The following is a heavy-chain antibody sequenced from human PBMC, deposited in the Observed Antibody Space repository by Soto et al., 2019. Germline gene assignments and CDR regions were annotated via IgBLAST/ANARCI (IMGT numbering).Heavy chain of an antibody. CDR3: TTDLWRIAVVVGSTGYFNP. CDR2: IRNQSYQETP. V-gene: IGHV3-49*04. CDR1: GFPFDDFA. Sequence: LTLSCTGWGFPFDDFAINWGRRAPGKGLEWVGLIRNQSYQETPEYAAAVKGRFTISRDTSNGIAYLQMNSLKTEDTAVYYCTTDLWRIAVVVGSTGYFNPWGQGTPVTVSS. D-gene: IGHD2-15*01. J-gene: IGHJ5*02.